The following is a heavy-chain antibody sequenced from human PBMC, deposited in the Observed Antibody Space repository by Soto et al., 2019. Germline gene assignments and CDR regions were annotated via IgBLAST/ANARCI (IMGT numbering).Heavy chain of an antibody. CDR1: GFLFNTYA. V-gene: IGHV3-30*04. Sequence: QPGGSLRLSCAASGFLFNTYAMHWVRQAPGKGLEWVAVISYDARNTYYADSVKGRFTISRDNSKNALYLQMNSLRAEDTAVYYCARPGSGYDVLTGQYFYFFHAVDVWGQGTTVTVSS. J-gene: IGHJ6*02. D-gene: IGHD3-9*01. CDR3: ARPGSGYDVLTGQYFYFFHAVDV. CDR2: ISYDARNT.